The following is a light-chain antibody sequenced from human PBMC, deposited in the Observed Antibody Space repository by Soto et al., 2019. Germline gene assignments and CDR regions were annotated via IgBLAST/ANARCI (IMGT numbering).Light chain of an antibody. CDR2: SNN. J-gene: IGLJ1*01. Sequence: QSVLTQPPSASGAPGQTVTISCSGSSSNIGANSVNWYQQVPGKAPKFLISSNNQRPSGVPDRFSGSKSGTSASLAISGLQAEDEADYYCCSYAVTFYVFGTGTKVTVL. CDR3: CSYAVTFYV. V-gene: IGLV1-44*01. CDR1: SSNIGANS.